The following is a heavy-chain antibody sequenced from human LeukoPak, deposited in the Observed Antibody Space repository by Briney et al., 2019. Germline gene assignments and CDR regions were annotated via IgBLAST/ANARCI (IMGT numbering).Heavy chain of an antibody. J-gene: IGHJ4*02. V-gene: IGHV3-48*01. D-gene: IGHD5-18*01. CDR1: GFTFSSYS. Sequence: GGSLRLSCAASGFTFSSYSMNWVRQAPGKGLEWASYISSSSSTIYYADSVKGRFTISRDNAKNSLYLQMNSLRAEDTAVYYCARVPGYSYGYGDYWGQGTLVTVSS. CDR3: ARVPGYSYGYGDY. CDR2: ISSSSSTI.